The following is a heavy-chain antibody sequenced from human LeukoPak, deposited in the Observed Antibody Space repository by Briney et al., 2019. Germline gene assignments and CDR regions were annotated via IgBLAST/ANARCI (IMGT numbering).Heavy chain of an antibody. CDR2: FYNGINT. CDR3: ATVGSGNTYGYGDY. Sequence: PGGSLRLSCAATGLTVSANYMSWVRQAPGKGLGWGSVFYNGINTYYADSVKGRFTTSRDNSKNTLYLQMNSLRVEDTAVYFCATVGSGNTYGYGDYWGQGTLVTVSS. D-gene: IGHD5-18*01. CDR1: GLTVSANY. J-gene: IGHJ4*02. V-gene: IGHV3-66*01.